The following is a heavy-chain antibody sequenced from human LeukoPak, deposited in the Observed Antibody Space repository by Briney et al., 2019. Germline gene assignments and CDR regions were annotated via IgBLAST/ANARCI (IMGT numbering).Heavy chain of an antibody. CDR3: AKDSAFNYDSRGYADY. V-gene: IGHV3-33*06. CDR2: VWFDGTKR. D-gene: IGHD3-22*01. J-gene: IGHJ4*02. CDR1: GFNLDGYG. Sequence: PGGSLRLSCAASGFNLDGYGMHWVRQTPGKALEWGAVVWFDGTKRDYAESVKGRFTISRDNSKNTVYLEMNRLRVGDTAIYYCAKDSAFNYDSRGYADYWGQGTLVIVSS.